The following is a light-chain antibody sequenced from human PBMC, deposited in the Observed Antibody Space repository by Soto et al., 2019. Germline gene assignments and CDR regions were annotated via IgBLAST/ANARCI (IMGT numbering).Light chain of an antibody. J-gene: IGKJ3*01. Sequence: DIQMTQSPSSLSASVGDRVTITCQASQDISNYLNWYQQKPGKAPKHLIYDASNLETGVPSRFSGSGSGTDFTFTISSLRPEDIATYYCQQYDNLLGAFGPGTKVDIK. CDR2: DAS. CDR3: QQYDNLLGA. V-gene: IGKV1-33*01. CDR1: QDISNY.